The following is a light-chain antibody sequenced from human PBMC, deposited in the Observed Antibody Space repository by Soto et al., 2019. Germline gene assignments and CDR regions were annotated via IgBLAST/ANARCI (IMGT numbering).Light chain of an antibody. CDR1: QSISSW. CDR3: QQYNSYPVT. CDR2: KAS. V-gene: IGKV1-5*03. Sequence: DTQMTQSPSTLSASVGDRVTITCRASQSISSWLAWYQQKPGKAPKLLIYKASSLESGVPSRFSGSGSGTEFTLTISSLQSDDFATYYCQQYNSYPVTLGGGTKVEIK. J-gene: IGKJ4*01.